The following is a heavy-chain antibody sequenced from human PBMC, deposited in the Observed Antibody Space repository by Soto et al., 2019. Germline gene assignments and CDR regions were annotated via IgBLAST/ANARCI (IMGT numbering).Heavy chain of an antibody. V-gene: IGHV4-59*01. CDR3: AREMYSGSYGYFQH. CDR2: IYYSGST. D-gene: IGHD1-26*01. CDR1: GGSISSYY. J-gene: IGHJ1*01. Sequence: SETLSLTCTVSGGSISSYYWSWIRQPPGKGLEWIGYIYYSGSTNYNPSLKSRVTISVDTSKNQFSLKLSSVTAADTAVYYCAREMYSGSYGYFQHWGQGTLVT.